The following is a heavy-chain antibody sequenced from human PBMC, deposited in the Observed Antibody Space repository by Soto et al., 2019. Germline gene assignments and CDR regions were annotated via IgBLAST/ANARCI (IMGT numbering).Heavy chain of an antibody. CDR1: GFTFSSYA. CDR2: ISYDGSNK. D-gene: IGHD3-22*01. J-gene: IGHJ4*02. V-gene: IGHV3-30-3*01. CDR3: AKGYLTMIAQ. Sequence: QVQLVESGGGVVQPGRSLRLSCAASGFTFSSYAMHWVRQAPGKGLEWVAVISYDGSNKYYADSVKGRFTISRDNSKNTLYLQMNSLRAEDTAVYYCAKGYLTMIAQWGQGTLVTVSS.